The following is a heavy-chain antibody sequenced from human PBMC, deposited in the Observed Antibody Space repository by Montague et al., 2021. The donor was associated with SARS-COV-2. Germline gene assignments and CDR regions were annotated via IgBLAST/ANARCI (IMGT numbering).Heavy chain of an antibody. CDR3: ARKGPASGAYAGFFFDF. Sequence: PALVKPTQTLTLTCTFSGFSLATSGMSVSWIRQPPGKALEWLALIDWDDDKYYTTSLKTRLTISKDTSKNQVVLTMSNMDPVDTATYYCARKGPASGAYAGFFFDFWGQGALVTVSA. J-gene: IGHJ4*02. V-gene: IGHV2-70*01. CDR1: GFSLATSGMS. D-gene: IGHD5-12*01. CDR2: IDWDDDK.